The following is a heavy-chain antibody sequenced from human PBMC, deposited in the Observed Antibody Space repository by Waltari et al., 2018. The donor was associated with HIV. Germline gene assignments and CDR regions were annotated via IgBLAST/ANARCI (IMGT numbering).Heavy chain of an antibody. V-gene: IGHV4-61*01. D-gene: IGHD7-27*01. CDR3: ARRGTGGRAFDI. J-gene: IGHJ3*02. Sequence: LTCTVSGGSVSSGTYYWSWIRQPPGKGLEWIGYIYNSGNTNYNPSLKSRVTISVDTSKNQFSLRLSSVTAADTAVYYCARRGTGGRAFDIWGQGTMVTVSS. CDR2: IYNSGNT. CDR1: GGSVSSGTYY.